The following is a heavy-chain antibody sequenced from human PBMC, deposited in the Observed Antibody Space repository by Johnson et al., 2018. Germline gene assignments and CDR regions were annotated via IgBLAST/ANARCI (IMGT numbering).Heavy chain of an antibody. CDR2: ISGSGGSI. J-gene: IGHJ6*02. Sequence: EVQLVESGGGLVQPGGSLRLSCAASGFTFSSYAMSWVRQAPGKGLEWVSAISGSGGSIYYADSVKGRFTISRDNTKNTLYLQMNRLRAEDTALYYCGRDKANCYYYYGMDVWGQGTTVTVSS. CDR1: GFTFSSYA. CDR3: GRDKANCYYYYGMDV. D-gene: IGHD5-12*01. V-gene: IGHV3-23*04.